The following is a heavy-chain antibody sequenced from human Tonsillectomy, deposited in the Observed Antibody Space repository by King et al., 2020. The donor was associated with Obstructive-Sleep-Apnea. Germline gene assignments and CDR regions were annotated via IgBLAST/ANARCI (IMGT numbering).Heavy chain of an antibody. V-gene: IGHV5-10-1*01. Sequence: VQLVESGAELKKPGESLRISCTGSGYSFTNYWISWVRQMPGKGLEWMGRINPGDSKTNYSPSFRGHVTISADKSISTAYLQWRSLKASDTAMYYCARHLPMATHPRDYWGQGTLVTVSS. CDR2: INPGDSKT. CDR1: GYSFTNYW. J-gene: IGHJ4*02. CDR3: ARHLPMATHPRDY. D-gene: IGHD3-10*01.